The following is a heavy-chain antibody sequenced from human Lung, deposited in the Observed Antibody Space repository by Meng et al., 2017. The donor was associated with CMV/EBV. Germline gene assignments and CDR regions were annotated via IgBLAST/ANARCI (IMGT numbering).Heavy chain of an antibody. CDR1: GFTFSSYA. V-gene: IGHV3-30-3*01. D-gene: IGHD4-17*01. CDR3: ARGNYGDYHYYGMDV. CDR2: ISYDGSNK. Sequence: GGSLRLXXAASGFTFSSYAMHWVRQAPGKGLEWVAVISYDGSNKYYADSVKGRFTISRDNSKNTLYLQMNSLRAEDTAVYYCARGNYGDYHYYGMDVWGQGTXVTVSS. J-gene: IGHJ6*02.